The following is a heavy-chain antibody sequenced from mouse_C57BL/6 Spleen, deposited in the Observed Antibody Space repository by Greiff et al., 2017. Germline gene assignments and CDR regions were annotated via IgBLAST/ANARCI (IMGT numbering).Heavy chain of an antibody. CDR3: AREGSNPWFAY. J-gene: IGHJ3*01. Sequence: EVHLVESGPGLVKPSQSLSLTCSVTGYSITSGYYWNWIRQFPGNKLEWMGYISYDGSNNYNPSLKNRISITRDTSKNQFFLKLNSVTTEDTATYYCAREGSNPWFAYWGQGTLVTVSA. D-gene: IGHD2-5*01. CDR2: ISYDGSN. CDR1: GYSITSGYY. V-gene: IGHV3-6*01.